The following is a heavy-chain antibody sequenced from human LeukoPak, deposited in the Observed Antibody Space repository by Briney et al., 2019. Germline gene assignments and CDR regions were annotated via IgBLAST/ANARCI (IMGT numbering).Heavy chain of an antibody. J-gene: IGHJ4*02. D-gene: IGHD6-13*01. CDR2: ISSSSSYI. V-gene: IGHV3-21*01. CDR3: ARDRVRKSSSQADH. CDR1: GFTFSSYS. Sequence: GGSLRLSCAAFGFTFSSYSMNWVRQAPGKGLEWVSSISSSSSYIYYADSVKGRFTISTDNAKNSLYLQMNSLRAEDTAVYYCARDRVRKSSSQADHWGQGTLVTVSS.